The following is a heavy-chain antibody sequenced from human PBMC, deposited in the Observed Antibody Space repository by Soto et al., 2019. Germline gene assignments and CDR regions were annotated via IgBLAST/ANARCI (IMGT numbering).Heavy chain of an antibody. V-gene: IGHV3-30-3*01. J-gene: IGHJ4*02. CDR2: ISYDGSNK. D-gene: IGHD3-22*01. Sequence: GGSLRLSCAASGFTFSSYAMHWVRQAPGKGLEWVAVISYDGSNKYYADSVKGRFTISRDNSKNTLYLQMNSLRAEDTAVYYCARDGPPSGSGSDGPNLYYDSSGYYFDYWGQGTLGTVSS. CDR1: GFTFSSYA. CDR3: ARDGPPSGSGSDGPNLYYDSSGYYFDY.